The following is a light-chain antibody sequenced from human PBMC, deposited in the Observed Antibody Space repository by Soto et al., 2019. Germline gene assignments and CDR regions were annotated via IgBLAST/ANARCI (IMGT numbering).Light chain of an antibody. J-gene: IGKJ4*01. Sequence: DIQMTQSPSSLSASVGDRVTITCRASEGISNYLAWYQQKPGKVPKLLIYAASTLQSGVPSRFRVSGSGTVFTLSISSLHPEDVATYYCQKYNSAHLTFGGGTKVEIK. CDR2: AAS. CDR3: QKYNSAHLT. V-gene: IGKV1-27*01. CDR1: EGISNY.